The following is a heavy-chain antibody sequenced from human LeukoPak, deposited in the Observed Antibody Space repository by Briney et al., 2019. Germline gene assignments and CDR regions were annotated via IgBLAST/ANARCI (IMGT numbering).Heavy chain of an antibody. CDR2: INHSGST. CDR1: GGSFSGYY. Sequence: PSNIPSINCAVYGGSFSGYYWSWIRQPPGKGLEWIGEINHSGSTNYNPSLKSRVTISVETSKNQFSLKLSSVTAADTAVYYCARVSSYHLYYYYYYYMDVWVKGTTVTVSS. D-gene: IGHD6-6*01. J-gene: IGHJ6*03. V-gene: IGHV4-34*01. CDR3: ARVSSYHLYYYYYYYMDV.